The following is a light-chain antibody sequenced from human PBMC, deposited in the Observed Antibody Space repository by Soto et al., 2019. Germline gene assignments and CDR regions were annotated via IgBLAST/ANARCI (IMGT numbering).Light chain of an antibody. CDR2: ATS. J-gene: IGKJ4*01. V-gene: IGKV1-9*01. CDR3: QQLNSYGLT. Sequence: DIQLTQSPSFLSASVGDRVTITCRASQGIASYFAWYQQKPGKAPNLLIYATSTLQSGVPSRFSGSGSGTEFSLTISSLQPEDFATYYCQQLNSYGLTFGGGTKVEIK. CDR1: QGIASY.